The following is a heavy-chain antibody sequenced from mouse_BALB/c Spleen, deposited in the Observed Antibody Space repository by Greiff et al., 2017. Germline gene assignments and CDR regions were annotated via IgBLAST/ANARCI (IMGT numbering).Heavy chain of an antibody. CDR3: ARGLGPFAY. J-gene: IGHJ3*01. CDR1: GFTFSDYG. V-gene: IGHV5-15*02. CDR2: ISNLAYSI. D-gene: IGHD4-1*01. Sequence: EVQGVESGGGLVQPGGSRKLSCAASGFTFSDYGMAWVRQAPGKGPEWVAFISNLAYSIYYADTVTGRFTISRENAKNTLYLEMSSLRSEDTAMYYCARGLGPFAYWGQGTLVTVSA.